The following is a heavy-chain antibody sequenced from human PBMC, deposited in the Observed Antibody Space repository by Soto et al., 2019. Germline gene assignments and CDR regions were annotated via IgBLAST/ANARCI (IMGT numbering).Heavy chain of an antibody. CDR2: IIPIFGTA. D-gene: IGHD5-12*01. CDR3: ARDLGAVATTDDAFDI. CDR1: GGTFSSYA. V-gene: IGHV1-69*01. J-gene: IGHJ3*02. Sequence: QVQLVQSGAEVKKPGSSVKVSCKASGGTFSSYAISWVRQAPGQGLEWMGGIIPIFGTANYAQKFQGRVTITADESTSTADMELSSLRSEDTAVYYCARDLGAVATTDDAFDIWGQGTMVTVSS.